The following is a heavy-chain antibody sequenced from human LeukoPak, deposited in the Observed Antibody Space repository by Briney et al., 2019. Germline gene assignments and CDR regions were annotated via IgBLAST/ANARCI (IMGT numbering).Heavy chain of an antibody. V-gene: IGHV3-66*01. CDR1: GFTVSSNY. J-gene: IGHJ4*02. D-gene: IGHD3-10*01. Sequence: GGSLRLSCAASGFTVSSNYMSWVRQAPGKGLEWVSVIYSGGSTYYADSVKGRFTISRDNAKNSLYLQMNSLRAEDTAVYYCARDYYGSGSYYNGGIDYWGQGTLVTVSS. CDR2: IYSGGST. CDR3: ARDYYGSGSYYNGGIDY.